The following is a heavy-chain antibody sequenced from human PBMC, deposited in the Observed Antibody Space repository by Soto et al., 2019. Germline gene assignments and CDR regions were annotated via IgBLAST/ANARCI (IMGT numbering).Heavy chain of an antibody. Sequence: QVQLVQSGAEVKKPGASVKVSCKASGYTFTSYDINWVRQATGQGLEWMGWMNPNSGNTGYAQKFQGRVTMTRNTSISTAYMELISLRSEDTAVYYCATGRDIVLVPAAMYYYYYGMDVWGQGTTVIVSS. V-gene: IGHV1-8*01. CDR1: GYTFTSYD. CDR2: MNPNSGNT. CDR3: ATGRDIVLVPAAMYYYYYGMDV. J-gene: IGHJ6*01. D-gene: IGHD2-2*01.